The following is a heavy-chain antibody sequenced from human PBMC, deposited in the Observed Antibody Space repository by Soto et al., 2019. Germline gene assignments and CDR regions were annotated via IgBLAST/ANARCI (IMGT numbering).Heavy chain of an antibody. J-gene: IGHJ4*02. CDR3: ARGGDVLDY. V-gene: IGHV3-30*03. D-gene: IGHD3-16*01. Sequence: QVQLVESGGGVVRPGKSLTLSCTGSGFAFGGFGIHWVRQSPGKGLERLAMTSSAGSNKYLADSVKGGFTVSRAMSRTPVFLQMDNLRLEDTAVYYCARGGDVLDYWGRGALVTVSS. CDR2: TSSAGSNK. CDR1: GFAFGGFG.